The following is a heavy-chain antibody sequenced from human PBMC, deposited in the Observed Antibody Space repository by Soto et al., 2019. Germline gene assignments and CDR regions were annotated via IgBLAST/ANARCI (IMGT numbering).Heavy chain of an antibody. CDR1: GDSISNLDYF. Sequence: SETLSLTCSVSGDSISNLDYFWAWIRQPPGQALEYIGYSYKSATTYYNPSFESRVAISVDTSKSQFSLNVTSVTAADTAVYFCARGRYCLTGRCFPNWFDSWGQGALVTVSS. D-gene: IGHD7-27*01. CDR3: ARGRYCLTGRCFPNWFDS. V-gene: IGHV4-30-4*01. J-gene: IGHJ5*01. CDR2: SYKSATT.